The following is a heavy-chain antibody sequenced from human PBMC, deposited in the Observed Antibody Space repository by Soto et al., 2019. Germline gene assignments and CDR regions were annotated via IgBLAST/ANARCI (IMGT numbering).Heavy chain of an antibody. J-gene: IGHJ4*02. Sequence: SETLSLTCAVSGGSISSGGYSWSWIRQPPGKGLEWIGYIYHSGSTYYNPSLKSRVTISVDRSKNQFSLKLSSVTAADTAVYYCARGYSGYVLDYWVQGTLVTVS. CDR1: GGSISSGGYS. CDR3: ARGYSGYVLDY. CDR2: IYHSGST. D-gene: IGHD5-12*01. V-gene: IGHV4-30-2*01.